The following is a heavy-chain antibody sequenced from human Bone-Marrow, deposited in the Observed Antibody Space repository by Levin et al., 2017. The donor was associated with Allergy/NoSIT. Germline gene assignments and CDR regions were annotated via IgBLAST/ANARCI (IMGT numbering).Heavy chain of an antibody. V-gene: IGHV4-31*03. D-gene: IGHD4-17*01. CDR2: ISYRGST. J-gene: IGHJ4*02. Sequence: SQTLSLTCTVSWGSIRSSGSHWTWIRQYPNKGLEWIGYISYRGSTYFNPSFKGRLTMSIDPSEQHFSLNLTSVSATATAIYYSARRDGYSVDCRGQAALVTVSS. CDR3: ARRDGYSVDC. CDR1: WGSIRSSGSH.